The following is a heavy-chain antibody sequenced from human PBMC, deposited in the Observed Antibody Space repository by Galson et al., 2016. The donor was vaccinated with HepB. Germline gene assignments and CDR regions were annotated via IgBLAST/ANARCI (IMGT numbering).Heavy chain of an antibody. Sequence: SETLSLTCAVSGDSITSNNWWTWVRQTPGKGLEWIGEVYHVGSTNYNPSLKSRVSISIDKSKTQFSLNLPSVTAADTAVYYCASRKNSYAIHYYYGMDVWGRGTTVTISS. CDR3: ASRKNSYAIHYYYGMDV. D-gene: IGHD2-8*01. CDR1: GDSITSNNW. CDR2: VYHVGST. J-gene: IGHJ6*02. V-gene: IGHV4-4*02.